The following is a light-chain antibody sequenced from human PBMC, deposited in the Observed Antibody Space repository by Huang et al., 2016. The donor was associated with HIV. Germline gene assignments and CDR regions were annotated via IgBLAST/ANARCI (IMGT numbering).Light chain of an antibody. V-gene: IGKV3-15*01. CDR1: QSVTTS. J-gene: IGKJ2*01. CDR3: HQYNAWQT. Sequence: EIVMTQSPASLSVSPGERATLSCRASQSVTTSVAWYQQGPGQAPRLLIYDASTRATGVAARCSGGGSGTEFTLTISGLQSEDVAVYYCHQYNAWQTFGQGTKLQIK. CDR2: DAS.